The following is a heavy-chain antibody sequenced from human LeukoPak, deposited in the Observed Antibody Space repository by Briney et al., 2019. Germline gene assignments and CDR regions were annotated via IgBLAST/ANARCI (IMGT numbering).Heavy chain of an antibody. J-gene: IGHJ5*02. CDR1: GYTFTSYG. V-gene: IGHV1-18*01. CDR2: ISAYNGNT. CDR3: AREGTYCSGGSCYVLWFDP. Sequence: ASVKVSCKAPGYTFTSYGISWVRQAPGQGLEWMGWISAYNGNTNYAQKLQGRVTMTTDTSTSTAYMELRSLRSDDTAVYYCAREGTYCSGGSCYVLWFDPWGQGTLVTVSS. D-gene: IGHD2-15*01.